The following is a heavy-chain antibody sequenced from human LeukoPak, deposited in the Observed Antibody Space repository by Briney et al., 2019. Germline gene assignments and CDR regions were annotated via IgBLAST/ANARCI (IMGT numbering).Heavy chain of an antibody. D-gene: IGHD3-9*01. CDR2: LRYYGSTK. CDR3: AKDRGSRNDILTGRPRASMDFDY. Sequence: GGSLRLSCAVSGHPLSSFDVHCVRQPPAKGLEWVAFLRYYGSTKIHTDSVKGRFTFYRDNSKNNLYLQMNSLRGEDTGVYYCAKDRGSRNDILTGRPRASMDFDYWGQGTLVTVSS. V-gene: IGHV3-30*02. CDR1: GHPLSSFD. J-gene: IGHJ4*02.